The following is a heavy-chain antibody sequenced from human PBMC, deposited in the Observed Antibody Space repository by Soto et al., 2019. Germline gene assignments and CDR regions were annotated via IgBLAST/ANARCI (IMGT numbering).Heavy chain of an antibody. Sequence: SETLTFTCSASGGAITNYYWNWIRQTPGKGLEWIGYIYHTGSTSKNPSLKSRVTLSLDTSKNQLTLNLTSVTAADTAIYYCARSVNGGYSYGYGHRGQGTLVTVSS. V-gene: IGHV4-59*01. D-gene: IGHD5-18*01. CDR3: ARSVNGGYSYGYGH. CDR2: IYHTGST. CDR1: GGAITNYY. J-gene: IGHJ4*02.